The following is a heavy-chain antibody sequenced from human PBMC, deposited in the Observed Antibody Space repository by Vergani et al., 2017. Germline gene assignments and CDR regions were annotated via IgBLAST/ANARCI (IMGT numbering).Heavy chain of an antibody. J-gene: IGHJ6*03. CDR3: ARDGGSGVEGRAAIRYYYYYMDV. CDR1: GGTFSNHV. V-gene: IGHV1-69*01. Sequence: QVQLVQSGAEVKKPGSSVKVSCKSSGGTFSNHVLAWVRQAPGQGLEWMGGILPLFGTPTYAQRFQGRVTITADESTTTAYMKLTSLTSEDSAVYYCARDGGSGVEGRAAIRYYYYYMDVWGEGTTVTVSS. CDR2: ILPLFGTP. D-gene: IGHD2-2*01.